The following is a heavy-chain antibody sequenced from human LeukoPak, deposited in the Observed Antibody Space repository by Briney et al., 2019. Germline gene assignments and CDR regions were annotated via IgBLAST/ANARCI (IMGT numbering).Heavy chain of an antibody. V-gene: IGHV1-69*04. CDR1: GGTFSTYA. D-gene: IGHD3-10*01. J-gene: IGHJ5*02. CDR3: AIGATMVRGVITGGYNWFDP. CDR2: LLTILSRA. Sequence: ASVKVSCKASGGTFSTYAISWVRQAPGQGLEWMGRLLTILSRANYAQRYHGRVMITADKSTSTADMKLSSLRSKDTAVYYWAIGATMVRGVITGGYNWFDPWGQGTLVTVSS.